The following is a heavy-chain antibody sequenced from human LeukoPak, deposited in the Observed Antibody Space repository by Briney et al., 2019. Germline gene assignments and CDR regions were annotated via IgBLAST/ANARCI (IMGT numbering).Heavy chain of an antibody. J-gene: IGHJ4*02. CDR1: GFSFSTYG. Sequence: GGSLRLSCAASGFSFSTYGMHWVRQAPGKGLEWVAVIWYDGSNKYYADSVKGRFTISRDNSKNTLYLQMNSLTAEDTAVYYCARACGPFDYWGQGTLVTVSS. CDR2: IWYDGSNK. CDR3: ARACGPFDY. V-gene: IGHV3-33*01.